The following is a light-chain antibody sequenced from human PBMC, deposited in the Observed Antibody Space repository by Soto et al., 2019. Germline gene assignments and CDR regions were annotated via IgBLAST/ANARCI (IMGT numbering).Light chain of an antibody. CDR1: QSVSSY. Sequence: EIVLTQSPATLSLYPGERATLSCRASQSVSSYLAWYQQKPGQAPRLLIYDASNRATGIPARFSGSGSGTDFTLTISSLEPEDFAVYYCQQYGTLPLYIFGQGTKLEIK. CDR3: QQYGTLPLYI. V-gene: IGKV3-11*01. CDR2: DAS. J-gene: IGKJ2*01.